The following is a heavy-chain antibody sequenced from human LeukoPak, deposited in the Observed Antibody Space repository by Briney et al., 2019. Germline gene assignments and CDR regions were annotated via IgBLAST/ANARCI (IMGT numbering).Heavy chain of an antibody. J-gene: IGHJ4*02. D-gene: IGHD6-13*01. CDR1: GGSISSYY. CDR2: FYSSGST. CDR3: ARDLDSYSSTWYPYSSGWYLDY. V-gene: IGHV4-4*07. Sequence: KPSETLSLTCTVSGGSISSYYWSWIRQPAGKGVEWIGHFYSSGSTKYNPSLKSRVTMSVDTSKNQFSLKLSSVTAADTAVYYGARDLDSYSSTWYPYSSGWYLDYWGQGTLVTVSS.